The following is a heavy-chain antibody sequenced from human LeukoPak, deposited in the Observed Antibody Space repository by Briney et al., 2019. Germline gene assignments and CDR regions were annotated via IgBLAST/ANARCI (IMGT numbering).Heavy chain of an antibody. CDR1: GFTFSSYW. Sequence: GGSLRLSCAASGFTFSSYWMSWVRQAPGKGLEWVANIKQDGSEKDYVDSVKGRFTISRDNAKNSLYLQMNSLRAEDTAVYYCARDGDCSSTSCYTGTIDYWGQGTLVTVSS. J-gene: IGHJ4*02. CDR3: ARDGDCSSTSCYTGTIDY. D-gene: IGHD2-2*02. V-gene: IGHV3-7*01. CDR2: IKQDGSEK.